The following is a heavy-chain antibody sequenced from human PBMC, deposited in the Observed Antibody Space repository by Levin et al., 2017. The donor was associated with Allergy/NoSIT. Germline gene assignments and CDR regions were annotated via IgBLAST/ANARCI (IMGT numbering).Heavy chain of an antibody. CDR3: ARGLGESSRYTHGY. Sequence: SQTLSLTCTVSGGSIFNYYWTWIRQPPGEGLEWIGSISSSGSTNYNPSLRGRVIFSLDTSKNQLSLKMSSVTAADTAVYYCARGLGESSRYTHGYWGQGTLVTVAS. V-gene: IGHV4-59*01. D-gene: IGHD3-16*02. CDR1: GGSIFNYY. CDR2: ISSSGST. J-gene: IGHJ4*02.